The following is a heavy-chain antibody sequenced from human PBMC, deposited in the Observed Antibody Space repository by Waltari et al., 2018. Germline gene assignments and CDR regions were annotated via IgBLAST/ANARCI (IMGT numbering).Heavy chain of an antibody. Sequence: EVQLVESGGGLVQPGGSLRLSCAASGFTFSSYEMNWVRQAPGKGLEWVSYISSSGSTIYYADSVKGRFTISRDNAKNSLYLQMNSLRAEDTAVYYCARSGFLEWLLYLFAFDIWGQGTMVTVSS. CDR1: GFTFSSYE. D-gene: IGHD3-3*01. V-gene: IGHV3-48*03. J-gene: IGHJ3*02. CDR2: ISSSGSTI. CDR3: ARSGFLEWLLYLFAFDI.